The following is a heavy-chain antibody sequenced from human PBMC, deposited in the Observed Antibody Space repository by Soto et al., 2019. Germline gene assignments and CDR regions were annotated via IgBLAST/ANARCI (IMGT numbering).Heavy chain of an antibody. CDR1: GGTFSSYA. Sequence: QVQLVQSGAEVKKPGSSVKVSCKASGGTFSSYAISWVRQAPGQGLEWMGGIIPIFGTANYAQKFQGRVTITADESTSIAYMDLGSLRSEDTAVYYCVRYYDYVGGSYFYWGQGTLVTVSS. CDR2: IIPIFGTA. V-gene: IGHV1-69*12. CDR3: VRYYDYVGGSYFY. J-gene: IGHJ4*02. D-gene: IGHD3-16*01.